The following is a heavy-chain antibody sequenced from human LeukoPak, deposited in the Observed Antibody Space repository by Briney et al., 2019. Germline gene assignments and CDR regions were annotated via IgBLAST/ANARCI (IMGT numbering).Heavy chain of an antibody. J-gene: IGHJ4*02. CDR1: GFTFCNYA. Sequence: PGGSLRLSCVASGFTFCNYAMSWVRQAPGKGLEWVSAITGSGGITYYADSVKGRFTISRDNSKNTLYLQMNSLRAEDTAVYYCAKWGDYDVLTGYYDPDYWGQGTLVTVSS. V-gene: IGHV3-23*01. D-gene: IGHD3-9*01. CDR2: ITGSGGIT. CDR3: AKWGDYDVLTGYYDPDY.